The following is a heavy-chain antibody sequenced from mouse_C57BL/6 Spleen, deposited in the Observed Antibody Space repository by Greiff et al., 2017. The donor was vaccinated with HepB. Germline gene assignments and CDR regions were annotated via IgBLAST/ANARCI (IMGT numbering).Heavy chain of an antibody. Sequence: QVQLQQPGAELVRPGSSVKLSCKASGYTFTSYWMDWVKQRPGQGLEWIGNIYPSDSETHYNQKFKDKATLTVDKSSSTAYMQLSSLTSEDSAVYYFANAYFSKGGYFDVWGTGTTVTVSS. CDR3: ANAYFSKGGYFDV. J-gene: IGHJ1*03. V-gene: IGHV1-61*01. CDR2: IYPSDSET. D-gene: IGHD2-5*01. CDR1: GYTFTSYW.